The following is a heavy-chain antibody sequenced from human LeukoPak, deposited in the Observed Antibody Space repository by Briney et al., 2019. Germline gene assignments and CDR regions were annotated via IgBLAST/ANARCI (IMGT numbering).Heavy chain of an antibody. CDR3: ARAPYGNYGTLDY. Sequence: PGGSLRLSCAASGFTFDDYTMHWVRQAPGKGLDWVALISWHGATTYYADSVKGRFTISRDSSKNSLYLRMNSLRTEDTALYYCARAPYGNYGTLDYWGQGTLVTVSS. CDR1: GFTFDDYT. J-gene: IGHJ4*02. D-gene: IGHD4-17*01. V-gene: IGHV3-43*01. CDR2: ISWHGATT.